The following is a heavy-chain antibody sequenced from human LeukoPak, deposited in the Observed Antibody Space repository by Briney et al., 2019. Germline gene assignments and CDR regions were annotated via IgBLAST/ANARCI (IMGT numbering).Heavy chain of an antibody. CDR1: GFTFSSYA. Sequence: GGSLRLSCAASGFTFSSYAMHWVRQAPGKGLEWVAVISYDGSNKYYADSVKGRFTISRDNSKNTLYLQMNSLRAEDTAVYYCARDTRDSSSWYGVNYGMDVWGQGTTVTVSS. J-gene: IGHJ6*02. V-gene: IGHV3-30-3*01. D-gene: IGHD6-13*01. CDR2: ISYDGSNK. CDR3: ARDTRDSSSWYGVNYGMDV.